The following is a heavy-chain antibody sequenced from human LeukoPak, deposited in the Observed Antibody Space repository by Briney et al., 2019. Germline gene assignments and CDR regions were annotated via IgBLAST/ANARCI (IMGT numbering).Heavy chain of an antibody. J-gene: IGHJ3*02. D-gene: IGHD3-22*01. Sequence: SQTLSLTCAVSGGSISSGGYSWSWIRQPPGKGVEWIGYIYHSGSTYYNPSLKSRVTISVDRSKNQFSLKLSSVTAADTAVYYCARVDSSGYYGAFDIWGQGTMVTVSS. CDR1: GGSISSGGYS. V-gene: IGHV4-30-2*01. CDR2: IYHSGST. CDR3: ARVDSSGYYGAFDI.